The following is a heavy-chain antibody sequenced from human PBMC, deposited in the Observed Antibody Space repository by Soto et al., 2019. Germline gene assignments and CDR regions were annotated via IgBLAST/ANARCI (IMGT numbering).Heavy chain of an antibody. Sequence: SETLSLTCAVYGGSFSGYYWSWIRQPPGKGLEWIGEINHSGSTNYNPSLKSRVTISVDTSKNQFSLKLSSVTAADTAVYYCARKHRFYDFWSGYLNWFDPWGQGTLVTVSS. J-gene: IGHJ5*02. CDR2: INHSGST. D-gene: IGHD3-3*01. V-gene: IGHV4-34*01. CDR3: ARKHRFYDFWSGYLNWFDP. CDR1: GGSFSGYY.